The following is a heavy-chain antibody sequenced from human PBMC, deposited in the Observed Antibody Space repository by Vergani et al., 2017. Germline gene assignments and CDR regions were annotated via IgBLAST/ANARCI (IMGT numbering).Heavy chain of an antibody. J-gene: IGHJ5*02. CDR1: GGSVSSGSYY. CDR2: IYYSGST. D-gene: IGHD4-17*01. CDR3: ARELYGDPSFAVSIHNWFDP. V-gene: IGHV4-61*01. Sequence: QVQLQESGPGLVKPSETLSLTCTVSGGSVSSGSYYWSWIRQPPGKGLEWIGYIYYSGSTNYNPALKSRVTRSVDTSKNQFSLKLSSVTAADTAVYYCARELYGDPSFAVSIHNWFDPWGQGTLVTVSS.